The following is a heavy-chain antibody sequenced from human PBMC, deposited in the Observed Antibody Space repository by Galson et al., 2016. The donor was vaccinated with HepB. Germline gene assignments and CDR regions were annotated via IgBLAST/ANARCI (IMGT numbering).Heavy chain of an antibody. Sequence: PALVKPTQTLTLTCTFSGFSLRTRGVGVGWIRQSPGKALEWLAVIYWDDDKRYSPSLKSRLTITKDTSKNQVVLTMTNMDPVDTATYYCARLTSVTADLDFWGQGMLVTVSS. CDR3: ARLTSVTADLDF. J-gene: IGHJ4*02. CDR2: IYWDDDK. D-gene: IGHD4-17*01. CDR1: GFSLRTRGVG. V-gene: IGHV2-5*02.